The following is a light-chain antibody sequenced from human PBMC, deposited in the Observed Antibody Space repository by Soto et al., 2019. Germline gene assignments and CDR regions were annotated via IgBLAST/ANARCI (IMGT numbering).Light chain of an antibody. CDR1: QSVSSSY. J-gene: IGKJ1*01. Sequence: EIVLTQSPGTLSLSPGERATLSCRASQSVSSSYLAWYQQKPGQAPRLLIYGASSRATGIPDRFSGSGSGTDFTLTSSRLEPDDFAVYYCQQYGSSPTFGQGTKVEIK. V-gene: IGKV3-20*01. CDR2: GAS. CDR3: QQYGSSPT.